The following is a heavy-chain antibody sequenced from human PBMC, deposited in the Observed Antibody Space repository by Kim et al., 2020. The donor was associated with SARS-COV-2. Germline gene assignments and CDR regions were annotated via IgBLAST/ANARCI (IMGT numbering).Heavy chain of an antibody. CDR3: ARDGEDYYYGMDV. V-gene: IGHV3-7*04. CDR2: IKQDGSEK. Sequence: GGSLRHSCAASGFTFSSYWMSWVRQAPGKGLEWVANIKQDGSEKYYVDSVKGRFTISRDNAKNSLYLQMNSLRAEDTAVYYCARDGEDYYYGMDVWGQGTTVTVSS. CDR1: GFTFSSYW. D-gene: IGHD3-10*01. J-gene: IGHJ6*02.